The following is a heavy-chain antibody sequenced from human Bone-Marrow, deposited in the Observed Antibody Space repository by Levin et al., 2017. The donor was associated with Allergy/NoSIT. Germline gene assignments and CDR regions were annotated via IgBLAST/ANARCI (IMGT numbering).Heavy chain of an antibody. Sequence: PSETLSLTCAVFRGSFIGPYWTWIRRPPGKGLEWIGEINQSGITNYNPSLKSRVTISVDTSKNQFSLNLRSVTAADTALYYCARGRAAAYYFDYWGQGTLVTVSS. D-gene: IGHD6-13*01. V-gene: IGHV4-34*01. J-gene: IGHJ4*02. CDR3: ARGRAAAYYFDY. CDR2: INQSGIT. CDR1: RGSFIGPY.